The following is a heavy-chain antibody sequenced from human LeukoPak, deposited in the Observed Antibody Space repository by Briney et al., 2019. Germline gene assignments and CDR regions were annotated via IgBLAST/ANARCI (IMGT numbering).Heavy chain of an antibody. V-gene: IGHV3-30-3*01. D-gene: IGHD5-18*01. CDR2: ISYDGSNK. CDR3: ARDIQLGY. CDR1: GFTFSSYA. Sequence: GGSLRLSCVASGFTFSSYAMHWVRQAPGKGLEWVAVISYDGSNKYYADSVKGRFTISRDNSKNTLYLQMNSLRAEDTAVYYCARDIQLGYWGQGTLVTVSS. J-gene: IGHJ4*02.